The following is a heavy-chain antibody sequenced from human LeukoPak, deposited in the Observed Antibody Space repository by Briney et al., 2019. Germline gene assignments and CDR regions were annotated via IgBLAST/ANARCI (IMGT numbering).Heavy chain of an antibody. CDR1: GFTFSSYA. D-gene: IGHD2-15*01. Sequence: PGGSLRLSCAASGFTFSSYAMSWVRQAPGKGLEWVSGISGSGGGTYYADSVKGRFTISRDNSKNTLYLQMNSLRAEDTAVYYCAKTKLYCSGGSCYRGVFDYWGQGTLVTVSS. J-gene: IGHJ4*02. V-gene: IGHV3-23*01. CDR2: ISGSGGGT. CDR3: AKTKLYCSGGSCYRGVFDY.